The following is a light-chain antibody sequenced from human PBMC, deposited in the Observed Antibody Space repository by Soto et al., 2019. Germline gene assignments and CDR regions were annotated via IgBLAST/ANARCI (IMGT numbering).Light chain of an antibody. CDR3: QQYNTFPIT. V-gene: IGKV1-5*01. J-gene: IGKJ5*01. CDR2: DAS. Sequence: DIPMTQSPSTLSASVGDRVTITCRASQSISNWSAWYQHQPGTAPTLLISDASSLESGVPSRFSGTGSGTEFTLTISSLQPEDVATYYCQQYNTFPITFGQGTRLEIK. CDR1: QSISNW.